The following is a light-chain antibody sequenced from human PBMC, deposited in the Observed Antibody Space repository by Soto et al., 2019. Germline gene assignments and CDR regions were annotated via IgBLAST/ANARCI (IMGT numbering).Light chain of an antibody. CDR1: QGISSY. CDR3: QQYYSYLST. CDR2: AAS. Sequence: AIRMTQSPSSLSASTGDRVTITCRASQGISSYLAWYQQKPGKAPKLLIYAASTLQSGVPSRFSGSGSGTDFTLTISCLQSEDVATYYCQQYYSYLSTFGQGTKVEIK. V-gene: IGKV1-8*01. J-gene: IGKJ1*01.